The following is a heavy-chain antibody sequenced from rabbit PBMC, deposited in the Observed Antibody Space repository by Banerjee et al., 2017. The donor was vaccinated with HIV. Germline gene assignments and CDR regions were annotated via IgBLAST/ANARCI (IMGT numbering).Heavy chain of an antibody. CDR2: INSSSGNT. V-gene: IGHV1S40*01. CDR1: GFSFSSSYY. Sequence: GFSFSSSYYMSWVRQALGKGLEWIACINSSSGNTVYATWAKGRFTISKTSSTTVTLQMTSLTAADTATYFCARSYAGKAMTSLNLWGQGTLVTVS. D-gene: IGHD4-2*01. CDR3: ARSYAGKAMTSLNL. J-gene: IGHJ4*01.